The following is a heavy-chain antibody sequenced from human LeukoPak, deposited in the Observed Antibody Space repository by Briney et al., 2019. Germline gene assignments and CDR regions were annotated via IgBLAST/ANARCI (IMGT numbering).Heavy chain of an antibody. CDR2: IYSGGST. V-gene: IGHV3-53*01. J-gene: IGHJ4*02. D-gene: IGHD5-18*01. CDR1: GFTVSSNY. Sequence: TGGSLRLSCAASGFTVSSNYMSWVRQAPGKGLEWVSVIYSGGSTYYADSVKGRFTISRDNSKNTLYLQMNSLRAEATAVYYCASSLGYSYEIWGQGTLVTVSS. CDR3: ASSLGYSYEI.